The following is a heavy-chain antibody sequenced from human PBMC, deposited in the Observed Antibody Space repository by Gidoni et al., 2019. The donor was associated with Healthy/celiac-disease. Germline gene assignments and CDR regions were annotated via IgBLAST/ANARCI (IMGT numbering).Heavy chain of an antibody. Sequence: VQLLESGGGLVQPGGSLRLSCAASGFTFSSYAMSWVRQAPGKGLEWVSAISGSGGSTYYADSVKGRFTISRDNSKNTLYLQMNSLRAEDTDVYYCAKDPDYGDDAFDIWGQGTMVTVSS. V-gene: IGHV3-23*01. CDR3: AKDPDYGDDAFDI. CDR2: ISGSGGST. D-gene: IGHD4-17*01. J-gene: IGHJ3*02. CDR1: GFTFSSYA.